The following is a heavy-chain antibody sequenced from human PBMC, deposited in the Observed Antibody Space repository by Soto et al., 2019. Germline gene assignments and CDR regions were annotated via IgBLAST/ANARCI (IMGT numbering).Heavy chain of an antibody. Sequence: GGSLRLSCAASGFISSSFGVHWVRQSPGKGLEWVAVTSFDGSEKFYAESVRGRFNISRDNSKNTVYLHMNSLRPEDTAMYYCASGQRPDSSSLYYYFYGMNVWRQGTQVTV. D-gene: IGHD6-13*01. CDR2: TSFDGSEK. V-gene: IGHV3-30*03. CDR3: ASGQRPDSSSLYYYFYGMNV. CDR1: GFISSSFG. J-gene: IGHJ6*02.